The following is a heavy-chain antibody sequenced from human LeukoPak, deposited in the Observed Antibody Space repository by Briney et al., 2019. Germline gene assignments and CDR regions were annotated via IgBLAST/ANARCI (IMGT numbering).Heavy chain of an antibody. V-gene: IGHV4-39*07. D-gene: IGHD5-24*01. CDR1: GGSISSSSYY. CDR2: VYYSGST. J-gene: IGHJ4*02. Sequence: PSETLSVTCTVSGGSISSSSYYWGWIRQPPGKGLEWIGSVYYSGSTYYNPSLKSRVTMSVDTSKNQFSLKLSSVTAADTAVYYCARENRDGYNYDCWGQGTLVTVSS. CDR3: ARENRDGYNYDC.